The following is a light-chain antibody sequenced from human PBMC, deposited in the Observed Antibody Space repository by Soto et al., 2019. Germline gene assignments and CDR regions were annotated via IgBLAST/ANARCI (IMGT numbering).Light chain of an antibody. J-gene: IGKJ3*01. CDR1: RGFSTW. Sequence: DFQMTQSPSSVSASVGDSVTITCRASRGFSTWLAWYQQKPGKAPELLIQNAYSVQSGVPSRFSGSGSGTDFTLTISSLHPEASAIYYSQQTNGPFTFGPGTKVEVK. V-gene: IGKV1-12*01. CDR3: QQTNGPFT. CDR2: NAY.